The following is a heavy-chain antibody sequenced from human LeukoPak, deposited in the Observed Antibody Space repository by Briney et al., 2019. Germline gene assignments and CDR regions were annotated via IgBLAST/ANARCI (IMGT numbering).Heavy chain of an antibody. CDR1: GYTFTGYY. V-gene: IGHV1-8*02. CDR3: VRTPPNWGADY. Sequence: GASVKVSCKASGYTFTGYYMHWVRQATGQGLEWMGWMSPNSGNTGYAQKFQGRVTMTRNTAISTAYMELSSLRSEDTAVYFCVRTPPNWGADYWGQGTLVTVSS. CDR2: MSPNSGNT. J-gene: IGHJ4*02. D-gene: IGHD7-27*01.